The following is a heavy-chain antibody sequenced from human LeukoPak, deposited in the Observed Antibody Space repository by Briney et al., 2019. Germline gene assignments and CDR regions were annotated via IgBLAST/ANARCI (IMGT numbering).Heavy chain of an antibody. CDR1: GGSISSYY. CDR2: IYTSGST. Sequence: SETLSLTCTVSGGSISSYYWSWIRQPAGKGLEWIGRIYTSGSTNYNPSLKSRVTMSLNTAQNQFSLELSSVTAAGPAVYYWERDRAPEDLDVWGKGTTVTVSS. CDR3: ERDRAPEDLDV. V-gene: IGHV4-4*07. J-gene: IGHJ6*04. D-gene: IGHD2-15*01.